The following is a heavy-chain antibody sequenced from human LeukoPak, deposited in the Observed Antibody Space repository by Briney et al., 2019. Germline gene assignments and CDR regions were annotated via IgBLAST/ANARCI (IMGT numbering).Heavy chain of an antibody. D-gene: IGHD3-22*01. CDR3: ARDRYYYDSSGTRWFDP. V-gene: IGHV4-38-2*02. CDR1: GYSISSGYY. J-gene: IGHJ5*02. CDR2: IHNSGIT. Sequence: SETLSLTCTVPGYSISSGYYWGWIRQPPGKGLEWIGYIHNSGITNYNPSLKSRVTISVDTSKNQFSLKLSSVTAADTAVYYCARDRYYYDSSGTRWFDPWGQGTLVTVSS.